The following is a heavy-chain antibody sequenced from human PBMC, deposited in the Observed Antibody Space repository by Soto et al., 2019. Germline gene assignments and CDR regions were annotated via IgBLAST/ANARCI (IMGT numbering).Heavy chain of an antibody. CDR2: ISAYNGNT. CDR1: GYTFTSYG. J-gene: IGHJ4*02. D-gene: IGHD1-1*01. Sequence: QVHLVQSGAEVKKPGASVKVSCKASGYTFTSYGISWVRQAPGQGLEWMVRISAYNGNTIYAQLFQDRVTMTTEASTSTAYMDLSSLRADDTAMYHRARTGDNYYYLDCWGQGTPVTVSS. CDR3: ARTGDNYYYLDC. V-gene: IGHV1-18*01.